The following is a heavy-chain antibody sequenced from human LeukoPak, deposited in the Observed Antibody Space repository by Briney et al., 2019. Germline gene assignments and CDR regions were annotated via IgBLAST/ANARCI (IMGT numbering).Heavy chain of an antibody. CDR1: GGSISSYY. CDR3: ARGYRDGYNPLDY. D-gene: IGHD5-24*01. J-gene: IGHJ4*02. V-gene: IGHV4-59*01. Sequence: SETLSLTRTVSGGSISSYYWSWIRQPPGKGLEWIGYIYYSGSTNYNPSLKSRVTISVDTSKNQFSLKLSSVTAADTAVYYCARGYRDGYNPLDYWGQGTLVTVSS. CDR2: IYYSGST.